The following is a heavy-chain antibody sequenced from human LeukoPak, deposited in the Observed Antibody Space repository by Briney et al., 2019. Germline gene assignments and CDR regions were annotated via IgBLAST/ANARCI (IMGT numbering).Heavy chain of an antibody. D-gene: IGHD4-17*01. J-gene: IGHJ5*02. CDR1: GFTFSSYG. CDR3: ARAGRDYGDYHWFDP. V-gene: IGHV3-30*03. Sequence: GGSLRLSCAASGFTFSSYGMHWVRQAPGKGLEWVAVISYDGSNKFYADSVKGRFTISRDTSKNTLYLQMNSLRTEDTAVYYCARAGRDYGDYHWFDPWGQGTLVTVSS. CDR2: ISYDGSNK.